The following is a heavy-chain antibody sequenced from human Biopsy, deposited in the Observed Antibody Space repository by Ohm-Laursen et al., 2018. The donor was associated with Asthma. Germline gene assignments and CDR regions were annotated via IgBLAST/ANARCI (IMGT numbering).Heavy chain of an antibody. CDR2: ISYDGSNK. V-gene: IGHV3-30*04. CDR1: GFTFSSYA. D-gene: IGHD3-3*01. CDR3: ASQSSGPDFWSGYYYFDY. J-gene: IGHJ4*02. Sequence: RSLRLSCTVSGFTFSSYAMHWVRQAPGKGLEWVAVISYDGSNKYYADSVKGRFTISRDNSKNTLYLQMNSLRAEDTAVYYRASQSSGPDFWSGYYYFDYWGQGTLVTVSS.